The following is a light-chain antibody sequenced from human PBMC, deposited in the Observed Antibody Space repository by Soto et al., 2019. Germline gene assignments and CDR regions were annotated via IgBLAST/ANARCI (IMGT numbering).Light chain of an antibody. CDR3: QQRSNWPPALT. Sequence: EIVLTHSPATLSLSPCERATLSCSAIQSVSSYLAWYQQKPGQAPRLLIYDASNRATGIPARFSGSGSGTDFTLTISSLEPEDFAVYYCQQRSNWPPALTFGGGTKVDIK. CDR1: QSVSSY. CDR2: DAS. J-gene: IGKJ4*01. V-gene: IGKV3-11*01.